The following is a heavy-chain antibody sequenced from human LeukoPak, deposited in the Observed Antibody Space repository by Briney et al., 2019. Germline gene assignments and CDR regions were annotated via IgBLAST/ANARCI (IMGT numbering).Heavy chain of an antibody. CDR1: GFTFSSYT. CDR3: ARRGSMVATYDS. J-gene: IGHJ4*02. Sequence: GGSLRLSCVASGFTFSSYTMNWVRQAPGKGLDWVSYIDSSGSAKHYADSVKGRFAISRDNAKNSLFLQMTSLRADDTAVYYCARRGSMVATYDSWGQGTLVTVSS. D-gene: IGHD5-12*01. CDR2: IDSSGSAK. V-gene: IGHV3-48*04.